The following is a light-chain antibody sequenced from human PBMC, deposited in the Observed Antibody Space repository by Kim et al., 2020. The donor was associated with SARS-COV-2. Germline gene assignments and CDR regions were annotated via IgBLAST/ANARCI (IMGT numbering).Light chain of an antibody. CDR1: SSDVGCYNV. Sequence: GQSITFSCTGTSSDVGCYNVVSWYQQHPGKAPKLMIYEVTKRPSGVPDRFSGSKSGNTASLTVSGLQADDEANYYCSAYAGSSNLVFGGGTQVTVL. CDR3: SAYAGSSNLV. V-gene: IGLV2-8*01. CDR2: EVT. J-gene: IGLJ2*01.